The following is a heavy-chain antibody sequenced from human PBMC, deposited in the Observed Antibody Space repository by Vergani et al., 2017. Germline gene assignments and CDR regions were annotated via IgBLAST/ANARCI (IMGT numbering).Heavy chain of an antibody. J-gene: IGHJ6*03. CDR2: IKQDGSEK. V-gene: IGHV3-7*01. D-gene: IGHD3-10*01. CDR3: AREAILLWFGELFAYYYYMDV. CDR1: GFTFSSYW. Sequence: VQLVESGGGLVQPGGSLRLSCAASGFTFSSYWMSWVRQAPGKGLEWVANIKQDGSEKYYVDSVKGRFTISRDNAKNSLYLQMNSLRAEETAVYYCAREAILLWFGELFAYYYYMDVWGKGTTVTVSS.